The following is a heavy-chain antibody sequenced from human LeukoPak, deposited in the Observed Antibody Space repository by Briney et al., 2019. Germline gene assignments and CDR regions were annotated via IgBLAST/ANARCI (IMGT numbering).Heavy chain of an antibody. Sequence: GGSLRLSCAASGFTFGKYWMSWVRQAPGKGLEWVANIIQDGSDRYYVDSVKGRFTISRDNAKNSLYLQMNSLRAEDTAVYYCAADAFNMGNDAFDIWGQGAMVTVSS. CDR1: GFTFGKYW. V-gene: IGHV3-7*05. CDR2: IIQDGSDR. CDR3: AADAFNMGNDAFDI. D-gene: IGHD2/OR15-2a*01. J-gene: IGHJ3*02.